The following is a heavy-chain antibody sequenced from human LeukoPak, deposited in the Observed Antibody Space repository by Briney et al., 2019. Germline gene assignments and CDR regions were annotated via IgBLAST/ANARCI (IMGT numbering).Heavy chain of an antibody. J-gene: IGHJ4*02. D-gene: IGHD3-10*02. CDR1: GGTFSSYA. CDR3: AVNYYVQPLRYDY. Sequence: SVKVSCKASGGTFSSYAVSWVRQAPGQGLEWMGRISRFFAIANNTKKFQGKVTITTDQSTSTAYMELSSLRSEDTAVYYCAVNYYVQPLRYDYWGQGTLVTVSS. CDR2: ISRFFAIA. V-gene: IGHV1-69*04.